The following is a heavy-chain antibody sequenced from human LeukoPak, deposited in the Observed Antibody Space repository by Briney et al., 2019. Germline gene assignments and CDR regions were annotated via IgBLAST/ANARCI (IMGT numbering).Heavy chain of an antibody. D-gene: IGHD3-10*01. CDR3: ARDGITMVRGVTHYFDY. Sequence: PSETLSLTCTVSGGSISSSGYYWGWIRQPPGKGLEWIGSIYYSGSTYYNPSLKSRVTISVDTSKNQFSLKLSSVTAADTAVYYCARDGITMVRGVTHYFDYWGQGTLVTVSS. CDR2: IYYSGST. CDR1: GGSISSSGYY. J-gene: IGHJ4*02. V-gene: IGHV4-39*02.